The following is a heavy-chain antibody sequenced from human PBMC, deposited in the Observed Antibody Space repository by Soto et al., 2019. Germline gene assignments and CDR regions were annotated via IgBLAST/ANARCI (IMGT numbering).Heavy chain of an antibody. V-gene: IGHV3-30*18. CDR3: AKDLEYGWFGSGWVRDYYYYYGMDV. D-gene: IGHD6-19*01. Sequence: QVQLVESGGGVVQPGRSLRLSCAASGFTFSSYGMHWVRQAPGKGLEWVAVISYDGSNKYYADSVKGRFTISRDNSKNTLYLQMNSLRAEDTAVYYCAKDLEYGWFGSGWVRDYYYYYGMDVWGQGTTVTVSS. CDR2: ISYDGSNK. J-gene: IGHJ6*02. CDR1: GFTFSSYG.